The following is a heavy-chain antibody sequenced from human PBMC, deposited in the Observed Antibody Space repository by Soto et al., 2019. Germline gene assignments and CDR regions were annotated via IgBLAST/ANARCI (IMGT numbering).Heavy chain of an antibody. CDR2: IFHSGST. J-gene: IGHJ4*02. V-gene: IGHV4-4*02. CDR1: GGSISSSNW. CDR3: ARDNSGSYDLYY. Sequence: QVQLQESGPGLVKPSGTLSLTCAVSGGSISSSNWWSWVRQPPGKGLEWIGEIFHSGSTNYNPSLKSRXXIXVXXSRNQFSLSLSSVTAADTAVYYCARDNSGSYDLYYWGQGTLVTVSS. D-gene: IGHD1-26*01.